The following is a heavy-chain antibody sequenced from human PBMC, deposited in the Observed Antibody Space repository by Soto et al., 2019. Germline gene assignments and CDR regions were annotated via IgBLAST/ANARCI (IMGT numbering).Heavy chain of an antibody. V-gene: IGHV4-31*03. Sequence: SETLSLTCTVSGGSISSGGYYWSWIRQHPGKGLEWIGYIYYSGSTYYNPSLKSRVTISVDTSKNQFSLKLSSVTAADTAVYYCARFLQSYYYDSSGYMTWGQGTLVTVSS. CDR1: GGSISSGGYY. D-gene: IGHD3-22*01. CDR2: IYYSGST. CDR3: ARFLQSYYYDSSGYMT. J-gene: IGHJ5*02.